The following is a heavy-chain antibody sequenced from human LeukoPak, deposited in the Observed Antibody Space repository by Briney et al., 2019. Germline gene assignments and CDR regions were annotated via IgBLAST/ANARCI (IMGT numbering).Heavy chain of an antibody. CDR1: GYSFTGYY. V-gene: IGHV1-2*02. J-gene: IGHJ4*01. D-gene: IGHD6-19*01. Sequence: GASVKVSCKGSGYSFTGYYIHWVRQAPGQGIEWMGWINPNRGGTNYAQRFLGRVTMTRDTSISAAYMELSRLRSDDTAVYYCARVHSSAWYYFDYWGQGTLVTVPS. CDR2: INPNRGGT. CDR3: ARVHSSAWYYFDY.